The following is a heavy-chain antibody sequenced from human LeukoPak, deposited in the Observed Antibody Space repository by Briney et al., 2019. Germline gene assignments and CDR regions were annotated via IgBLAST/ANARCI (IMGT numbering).Heavy chain of an antibody. Sequence: PSETLSLTCTVAGDSFGSVTDYWAWIRQPPGKGLEWIAGGDYSGGTYYNPSLESRVAISADMSKNQFSLKLTSVTGADTAVYYCAGERGEEYSSGWYKRNYFDNWGQGIRVTVSS. CDR1: GDSFGSVTDY. CDR2: GDYSGGT. CDR3: AGERGEEYSSGWYKRNYFDN. D-gene: IGHD6-19*01. J-gene: IGHJ4*02. V-gene: IGHV4-39*07.